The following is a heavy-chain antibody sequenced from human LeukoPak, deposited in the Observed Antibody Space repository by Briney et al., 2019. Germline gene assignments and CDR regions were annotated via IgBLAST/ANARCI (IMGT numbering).Heavy chain of an antibody. CDR1: GGSISSYY. D-gene: IGHD2-2*01. CDR2: IYYSGST. V-gene: IGHV4-59*01. J-gene: IGHJ6*02. CDR3: ARDHRSSFLLVDGYYYYYGMDV. Sequence: SETLSLTCTVSGGSISSYYWSWIRQPPGKGLEWIGYIYYSGSTNYNPSLKSRVTISVDTSKNQFSLELSSVTAADTAVYYCARDHRSSFLLVDGYYYYYGMDVWGQGTTVTVSS.